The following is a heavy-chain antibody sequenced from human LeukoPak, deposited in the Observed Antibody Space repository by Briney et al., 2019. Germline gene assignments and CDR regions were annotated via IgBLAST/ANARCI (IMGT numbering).Heavy chain of an antibody. J-gene: IGHJ4*02. CDR3: AKAIGVVPAASFDY. Sequence: GGSLRLSCATSGFTFSSRGMHWVRQIPGKGLEWVAFIRYEGITKYYADSVKGRFTVSRDNSKNTLYLQMNSLRAEDTAVYYCAKAIGVVPAASFDYWGQGTLVTVSS. V-gene: IGHV3-30*02. CDR2: IRYEGITK. CDR1: GFTFSSRG. D-gene: IGHD2-2*01.